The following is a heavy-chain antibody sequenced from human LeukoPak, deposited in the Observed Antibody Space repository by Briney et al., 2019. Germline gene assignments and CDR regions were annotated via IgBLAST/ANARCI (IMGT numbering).Heavy chain of an antibody. CDR2: IYYSGST. D-gene: IGHD6-19*01. Sequence: PSETLSLTCTVSGGSISSSSYYWGWIRQPPGKGLEWIGSIYYSGSTYYSPSLKSRVTISVDTSKDQFSLKLSSVTAADTAVYYCARRRFVTVAGMIDYWGQGTLVTVSS. V-gene: IGHV4-39*01. CDR3: ARRRFVTVAGMIDY. CDR1: GGSISSSSYY. J-gene: IGHJ4*02.